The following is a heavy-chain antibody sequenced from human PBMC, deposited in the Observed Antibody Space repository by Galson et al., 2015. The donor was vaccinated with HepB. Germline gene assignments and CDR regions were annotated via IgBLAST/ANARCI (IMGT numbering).Heavy chain of an antibody. D-gene: IGHD2-15*01. V-gene: IGHV3-23*01. Sequence: SLRLSCAASGFTFSSYAMNWVRQAPGKGLEWVSLISDSGGSTYYADSVKGRFTISRDNSRNTLYLQMNSLRAEDSALYYCAKARGGNCGSCLSYWGQGTLVTVSS. J-gene: IGHJ4*02. CDR2: ISDSGGST. CDR1: GFTFSSYA. CDR3: AKARGGNCGSCLSY.